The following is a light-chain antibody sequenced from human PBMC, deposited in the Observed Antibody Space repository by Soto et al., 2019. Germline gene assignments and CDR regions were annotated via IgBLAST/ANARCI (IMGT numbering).Light chain of an antibody. V-gene: IGKV3-11*01. CDR3: QQRSKWPLT. CDR2: DAS. Sequence: EIVLAQSPATLSLSPGERATLSCRASQSISTYLAWYQHKPGQAPRLLIYDASNRATGIPARFSGSGSGTDFTLTISSPEPEDFAVYYCQQRSKWPLTLGGRTKVEIK. CDR1: QSISTY. J-gene: IGKJ4*01.